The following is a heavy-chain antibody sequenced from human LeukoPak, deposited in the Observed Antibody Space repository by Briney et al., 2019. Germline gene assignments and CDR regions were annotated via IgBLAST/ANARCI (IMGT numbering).Heavy chain of an antibody. D-gene: IGHD2-15*01. CDR2: ISSSSSYI. CDR3: ARERGYCSGGSCYKGKGAFDI. J-gene: IGHJ3*02. V-gene: IGHV3-21*01. Sequence: GGSLRLSCAASGFTFSSYSMNWVRQAPGKGLEWVSSISSSSSYIYYADSVKGRFTISRDNAKNSLYLQMTSLRAEDTAVYYCARERGYCSGGSCYKGKGAFDIWGQGTMVTVSS. CDR1: GFTFSSYS.